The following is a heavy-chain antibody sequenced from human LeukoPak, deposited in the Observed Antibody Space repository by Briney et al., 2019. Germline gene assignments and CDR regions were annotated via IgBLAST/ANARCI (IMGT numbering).Heavy chain of an antibody. V-gene: IGHV4-30-4*01. CDR1: GGSVSSGDYY. Sequence: SETLSLTCPVSGGSVSSGDYYWSWIRQPPGKGLEWIGYIYYSGSTYYNPSLKSRVTISVDTSKNQFSLKLSSVTAADTAVYYCARVWTTWGFDYWGQGTLVTVSS. D-gene: IGHD3/OR15-3a*01. CDR2: IYYSGST. CDR3: ARVWTTWGFDY. J-gene: IGHJ4*02.